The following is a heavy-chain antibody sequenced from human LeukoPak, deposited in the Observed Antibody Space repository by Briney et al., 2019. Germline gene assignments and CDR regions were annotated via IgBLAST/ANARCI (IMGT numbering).Heavy chain of an antibody. Sequence: GGSLRLSCAASGFSFGNHAMIWVRQAAGKGLEWVSVVSGSGGSTYYADSVKGRFTISRDNSKNTLYLQMNSLRAEDTAVYYCAKDRSSSWYPAIDYWGQGTLVTVSS. CDR3: AKDRSSSWYPAIDY. CDR2: VSGSGGST. V-gene: IGHV3-23*01. D-gene: IGHD6-13*01. J-gene: IGHJ4*02. CDR1: GFSFGNHA.